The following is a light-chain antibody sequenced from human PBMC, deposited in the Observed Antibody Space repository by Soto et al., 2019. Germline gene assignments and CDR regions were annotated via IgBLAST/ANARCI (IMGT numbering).Light chain of an antibody. CDR2: DAS. CDR3: QQSYVTPLT. V-gene: IGKV1-39*01. J-gene: IGKJ4*01. Sequence: DIQLTQSPSSLSASKGATVTMTCRASLPINSDLIWYQHKPGKAPRLLLYDASSLQIGVPSRFTGSGSGTDFTLTISDPQPDDLGTYYCQQSYVTPLTFGGGTKVDIK. CDR1: LPINSD.